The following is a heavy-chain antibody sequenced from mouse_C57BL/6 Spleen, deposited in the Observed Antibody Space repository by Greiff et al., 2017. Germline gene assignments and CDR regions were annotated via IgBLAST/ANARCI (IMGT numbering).Heavy chain of an antibody. CDR1: GYAFSSSW. CDR3: ARDSSGYDY. Sequence: VQLQQSGPELVKPGASVKISCKASGYAFSSSWMNWVKQRPGTGLEWIGRIYPGDGDTNYNGKFKGKATLTADKSSSTAYMQLSSLRSEDAAVYFCARDSSGYDYWGQGTTLTVSS. V-gene: IGHV1-82*01. D-gene: IGHD3-2*02. J-gene: IGHJ2*01. CDR2: IYPGDGDT.